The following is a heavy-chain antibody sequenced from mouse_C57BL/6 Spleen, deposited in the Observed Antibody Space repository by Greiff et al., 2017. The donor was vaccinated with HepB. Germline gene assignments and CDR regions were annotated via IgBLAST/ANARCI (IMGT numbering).Heavy chain of an antibody. D-gene: IGHD2-2*01. J-gene: IGHJ2*01. CDR1: GFNIKDDY. Sequence: EVQLQQSGAELVRPGASVKLSCTASGFNIKDDYMHWVKQRPEQGLEWIGWIDPENGDTEYASKFQGKATITADTSSNTAYLQLSSLKSEDTAVYYCTTPPYGYDNYWGQGTTLTVSS. CDR2: IDPENGDT. V-gene: IGHV14-4*01. CDR3: TTPPYGYDNY.